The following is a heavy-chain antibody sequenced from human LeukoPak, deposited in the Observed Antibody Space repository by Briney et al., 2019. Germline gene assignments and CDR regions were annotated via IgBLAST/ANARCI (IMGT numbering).Heavy chain of an antibody. CDR1: GFTFSSYE. Sequence: GGSLRLSCAASGFTFSSYEMNRVRQAPGKGLEWVSYISSSGSTIYYADSVKGRFTISRDNAKNSLYLQMNSLRADDTAVYYCAKSYDNHNWYFHLWGRGTLVTVSS. CDR2: ISSSGSTI. J-gene: IGHJ2*01. D-gene: IGHD3-10*01. CDR3: AKSYDNHNWYFHL. V-gene: IGHV3-48*03.